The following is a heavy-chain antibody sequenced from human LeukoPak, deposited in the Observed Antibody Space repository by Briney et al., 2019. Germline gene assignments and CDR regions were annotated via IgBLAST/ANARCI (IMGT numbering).Heavy chain of an antibody. D-gene: IGHD3-3*01. V-gene: IGHV1-24*01. CDR1: GYTLTELS. J-gene: IGHJ4*02. CDR3: ATTPRPLRFLEWLYYYFDY. Sequence: ASVKVSCKVSGYTLTELSMHWVRQAPGKGLEWMGGFDPEDGETIYAQKFQGRVTMTEDTSTDTAYMELSSLRSEDTAVYYCATTPRPLRFLEWLYYYFDYWGQGTFVTVSS. CDR2: FDPEDGET.